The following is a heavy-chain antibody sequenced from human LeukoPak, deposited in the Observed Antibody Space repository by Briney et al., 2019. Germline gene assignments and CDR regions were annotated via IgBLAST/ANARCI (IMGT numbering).Heavy chain of an antibody. CDR1: GYTLTESA. V-gene: IGHV1-24*01. J-gene: IGHJ4*02. Sequence: ASVKVSCKVSGYTLTESAMHWVRQAAGKGLEWMGGFDPEDGETIYAQKFQGRVTMTEDTSTDTAYMELSSLRSEDTAVYYCATGLVGAIDYWGQGTLVTVSS. D-gene: IGHD1-26*01. CDR2: FDPEDGET. CDR3: ATGLVGAIDY.